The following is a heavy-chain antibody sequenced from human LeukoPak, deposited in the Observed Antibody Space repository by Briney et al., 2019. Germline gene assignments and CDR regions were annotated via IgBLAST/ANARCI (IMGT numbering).Heavy chain of an antibody. CDR1: GGSISSGGYYY. Sequence: SETLSLTCSVSGGSISSGGYYYWSWIRQHPGAGLEWIGYIYYSGSTYYNPSLKSRVTISVVTSKNQFSLKLSSVTAADTAVYYCARGFMVRGVTTFDYWGQGTLVTVSS. CDR3: ARGFMVRGVTTFDY. J-gene: IGHJ4*02. D-gene: IGHD3-10*01. V-gene: IGHV4-31*03. CDR2: IYYSGST.